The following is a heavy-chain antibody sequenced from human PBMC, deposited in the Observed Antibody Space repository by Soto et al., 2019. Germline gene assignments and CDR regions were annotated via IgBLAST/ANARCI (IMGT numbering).Heavy chain of an antibody. D-gene: IGHD2-2*01. J-gene: IGHJ4*02. CDR3: AKSCSSTCCTDY. CDR1: GFTFSSYA. V-gene: IGHV3-23*01. CDR2: ISGSGGST. Sequence: EVQLLESGGGLVQPGGSLRLSCAASGFTFSSYAMSWVRQAPGTGLEWVSAISGSGGSTYYADSVKGRFTISRDNSKNTLYLQMNSRRAEDTAVYYCAKSCSSTCCTDYWGQGTLVTVSS.